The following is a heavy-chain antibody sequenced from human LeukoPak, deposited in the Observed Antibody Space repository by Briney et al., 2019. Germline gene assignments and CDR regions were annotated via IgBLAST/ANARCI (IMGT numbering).Heavy chain of an antibody. D-gene: IGHD1-26*01. J-gene: IGHJ4*02. CDR2: ITATSSST. V-gene: IGHV3-23*01. Sequence: PGGSLRLSCAASGFTFSSYGMSWVRQPPGKGLEWVSAITATSSSTYDADSVKGRFTISRDNSKNTLYLQMNSLRAEDTAVYYCAKCGSYCYFDYWGQGTLVIVSS. CDR1: GFTFSSYG. CDR3: AKCGSYCYFDY.